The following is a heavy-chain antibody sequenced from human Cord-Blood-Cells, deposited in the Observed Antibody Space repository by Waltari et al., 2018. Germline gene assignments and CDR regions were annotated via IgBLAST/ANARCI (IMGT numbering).Heavy chain of an antibody. V-gene: IGHV4-39*01. CDR3: ARQLWFGELLFDAFDI. Sequence: QLQLQESGPGLVKPSETLSLTCTVSGGSISSSSYYWGWIRQPPGKGLEWIGSIYYSGSTYYNPSLKSRVTISVDTSKNQFSLKLSSVTAADTAVYYCARQLWFGELLFDAFDIWGQGTIVTVSS. D-gene: IGHD3-10*01. J-gene: IGHJ3*02. CDR2: IYYSGST. CDR1: GGSISSSSYY.